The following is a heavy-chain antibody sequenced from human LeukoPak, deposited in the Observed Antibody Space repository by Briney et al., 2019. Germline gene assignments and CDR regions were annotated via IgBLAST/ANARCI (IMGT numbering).Heavy chain of an antibody. V-gene: IGHV3-15*01. CDR2: IKSKTDGGTT. D-gene: IGHD3-16*02. J-gene: IGHJ4*02. CDR3: TTDLEYYDYVWGSYRRMIDY. CDR1: GFTFSNAC. Sequence: GGSLTLSCGASGFTFSNACMSWARHSPEKGLEWVGRIKSKTDGGTTDYAAIVKGRFNISRDDSKNTLYLQMNSLKTEDTAVYYCTTDLEYYDYVWGSYRRMIDYWGQGTLVTVSS.